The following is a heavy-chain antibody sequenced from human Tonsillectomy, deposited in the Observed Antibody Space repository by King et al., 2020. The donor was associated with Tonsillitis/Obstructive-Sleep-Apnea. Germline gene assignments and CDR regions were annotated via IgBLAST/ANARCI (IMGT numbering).Heavy chain of an antibody. V-gene: IGHV3-13*01. D-gene: IGHD3-9*01. CDR1: GFTFSSYD. CDR3: ARLDSDILTVDYYGMDV. J-gene: IGHJ6*02. CDR2: IGSAGDT. Sequence: VQLVESGGGLVQPGGSLRLSCAASGFTFSSYDMLWVRQPTGKGLEWVSAIGSAGDTYYPGSVKGRFTISRENVKNYLYLQMNSLRAGDTAVYYCARLDSDILTVDYYGMDVWGQGTTVTVSS.